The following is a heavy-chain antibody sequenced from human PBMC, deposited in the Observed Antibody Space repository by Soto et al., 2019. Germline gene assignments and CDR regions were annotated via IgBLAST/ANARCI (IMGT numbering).Heavy chain of an antibody. Sequence: KVSCKASGYTFTSYDINWVRQATGQGLEWMGWMNPNSGNTGYAQKFQGRVTMTRNTSISTAYMELSSLRSEDTAVYYCARKRMYYDILTGSEYYYYGMDVWGQGTTVTVSS. CDR2: MNPNSGNT. J-gene: IGHJ6*02. V-gene: IGHV1-8*01. D-gene: IGHD3-9*01. CDR3: ARKRMYYDILTGSEYYYYGMDV. CDR1: GYTFTSYD.